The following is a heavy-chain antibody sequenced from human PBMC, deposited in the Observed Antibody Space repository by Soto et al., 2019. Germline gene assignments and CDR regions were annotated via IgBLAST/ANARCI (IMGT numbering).Heavy chain of an antibody. Sequence: SETLSLTCAVYGGSFSGYYWSWIRQPPGKGLEWIGEINHSGSTNYNPSLKSRVTITVDTTKNQFSLKLSSVTAADAAVYYCAREVPRYYYGSGRRNWFDPLGQGTLVTVSS. V-gene: IGHV4-34*01. CDR2: INHSGST. D-gene: IGHD3-10*01. J-gene: IGHJ5*02. CDR3: AREVPRYYYGSGRRNWFDP. CDR1: GGSFSGYY.